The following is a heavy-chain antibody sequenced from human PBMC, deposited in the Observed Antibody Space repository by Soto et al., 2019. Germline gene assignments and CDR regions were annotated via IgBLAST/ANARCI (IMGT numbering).Heavy chain of an antibody. Sequence: QVQLVQSGAEVKKPESSVKVSCKAPGGTFSTYAISWVRQAPGQGLEWMGGIIPMFGTANYAQRFQDRVTXTXNESTNTVDMELGSLRSEDTAVYFCASGIQLWLRRINTGYSGWGQGTLVTVSS. V-gene: IGHV1-69*05. CDR3: ASGIQLWLRRINTGYSG. CDR2: IIPMFGTA. J-gene: IGHJ4*02. CDR1: GGTFSTYA. D-gene: IGHD5-18*01.